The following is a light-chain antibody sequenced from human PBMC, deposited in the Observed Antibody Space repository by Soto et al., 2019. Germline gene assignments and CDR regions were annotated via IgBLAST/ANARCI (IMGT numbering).Light chain of an antibody. J-gene: IGLJ2*01. Sequence: QSALTQPASASGSPGQSITISCTGTSSDVGSYNLVSWYQQHPGKAPKLMIYEGSKRPSGVSNRFSGSKSGNTASLTISGVQDDDEAADYCCSSSGSSTSVVFGGGTKLTVL. CDR1: SSDVGSYNL. CDR2: EGS. V-gene: IGLV2-23*01. CDR3: CSSSGSSTSVV.